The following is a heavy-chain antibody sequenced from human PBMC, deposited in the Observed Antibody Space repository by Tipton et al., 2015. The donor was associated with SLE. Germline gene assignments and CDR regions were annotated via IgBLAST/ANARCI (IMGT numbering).Heavy chain of an antibody. CDR1: GFTFSDYY. CDR3: TRASRNGMYHFDS. CDR2: ISSSGSTI. V-gene: IGHV3-11*01. J-gene: IGHJ4*02. Sequence: SLRLSCAASGFTFSDYYMSWIRQAPGKGLEWVSYISSSGSTIYYADSVKGRFTISRDNAKNSLYLQMNSLRPEDTAFYFCTRASRNGMYHFDSWGPGTLVTVSS. D-gene: IGHD2-8*01.